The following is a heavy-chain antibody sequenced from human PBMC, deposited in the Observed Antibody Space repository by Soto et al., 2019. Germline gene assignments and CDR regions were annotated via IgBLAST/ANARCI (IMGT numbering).Heavy chain of an antibody. CDR2: IYSGGST. J-gene: IGHJ4*02. Sequence: GGSLRLSCAASGFTVSSNYMSWVRQAPGKGLEWVSVIYSGGSTYYADSVKGRFTISRDNSKNTLYLQMNSLRAEDTAVYYCARAQGDIVVVREIDYWGQGTLVTVSS. D-gene: IGHD2-2*01. V-gene: IGHV3-66*01. CDR3: ARAQGDIVVVREIDY. CDR1: GFTVSSNY.